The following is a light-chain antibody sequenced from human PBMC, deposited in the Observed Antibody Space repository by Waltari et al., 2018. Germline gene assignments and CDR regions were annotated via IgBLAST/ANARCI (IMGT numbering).Light chain of an antibody. CDR2: EDN. J-gene: IGLJ3*02. V-gene: IGLV3-10*01. CDR1: ALPKTY. CDR3: CSPDSSGNHWV. Sequence: SYELTQPPSVSVSPGQTARITCSGDALPKTYGFFYSHKSGQAPVLVIYEDNKRPSGIPERFSGSSSGTLSTLTVSGAQVDDEADYYCCSPDSSGNHWVFGGGTKLAVL.